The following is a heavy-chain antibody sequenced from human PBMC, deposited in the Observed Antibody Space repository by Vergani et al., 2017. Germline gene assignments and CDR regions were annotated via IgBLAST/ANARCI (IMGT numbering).Heavy chain of an antibody. V-gene: IGHV4-61*02. J-gene: IGHJ3*02. Sequence: QVQLQESGPGLVKPSQTLSLTCTVSGGSISSGSYYWSWIRQPAGKGLEWIGRIYTSGSTNYNPSLKSRVTISVDTSKNQFSLKLSSVTAADTAVYYCARDRRVGTGTFAFDIWGQGTMVTVSS. CDR1: GGSISSGSYY. CDR3: ARDRRVGTGTFAFDI. D-gene: IGHD1-7*01. CDR2: IYTSGST.